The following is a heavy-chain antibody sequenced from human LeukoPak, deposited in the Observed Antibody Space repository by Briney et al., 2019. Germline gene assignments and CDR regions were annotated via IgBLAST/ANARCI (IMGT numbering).Heavy chain of an antibody. CDR1: GFTFSSYA. CDR3: AREGTLGVYFDY. CDR2: ISYDGSNK. V-gene: IGHV3-30-3*01. Sequence: GGSLRLSCAASGFTFSSYAMHWVRQAPGKGLEWVAVISYDGSNKYYADSVKGRFTISRDNSKNTLYPQMNSLRAEDTAVYYCAREGTLGVYFDYWGQGTLVTVS. J-gene: IGHJ4*02.